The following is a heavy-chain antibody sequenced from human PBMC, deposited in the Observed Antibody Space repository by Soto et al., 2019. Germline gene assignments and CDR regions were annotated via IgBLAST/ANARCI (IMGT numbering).Heavy chain of an antibody. CDR2: ISSSGSTI. CDR3: ARGVVREGSGSYYYYYYYMDV. Sequence: PGGSLRLSCAASGFTFSDYYMSWIRQAPGKGLEWVSYISSSGSTIYYADSVKGRFTISRDNAKNSLYLQMNSLRAEDTAVYYCARGVVREGSGSYYYYYYYMDVWGKGTTVTVSS. J-gene: IGHJ6*03. V-gene: IGHV3-11*01. D-gene: IGHD3-10*01. CDR1: GFTFSDYY.